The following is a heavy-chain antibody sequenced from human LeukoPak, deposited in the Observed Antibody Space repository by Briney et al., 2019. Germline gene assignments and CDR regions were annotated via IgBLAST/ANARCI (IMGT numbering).Heavy chain of an antibody. J-gene: IGHJ4*02. CDR1: GFTSSHFG. V-gene: IGHV3-33*06. Sequence: PGKSLRLSCTTSGFTSSHFGMHWVRQAPGKGLEWVAVIWSDGTDKYYGDSVKGRFTISRDNSENTVYLQMNSLRVEDTAVYYCAKDAQRGFDFSNSLESWGQGTLVTVSS. CDR3: AKDAQRGFDFSNSLES. CDR2: IWSDGTDK. D-gene: IGHD4-11*01.